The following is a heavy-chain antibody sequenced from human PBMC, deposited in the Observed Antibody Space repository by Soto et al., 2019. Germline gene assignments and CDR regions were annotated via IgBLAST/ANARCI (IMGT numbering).Heavy chain of an antibody. CDR1: GGSFSGYY. J-gene: IGHJ5*02. V-gene: IGHV4-34*01. CDR2: INHSGST. Sequence: SETLSLTCAFYGGSFSGYYWSWIRQPPGKGLEWIGEINHSGSTNYNPSLKSRVTISVDTSKNQFSLKLSSVTAADTAVYYCGRGVNYYGSGSYPWFDPWGQGTLVTVS. D-gene: IGHD3-10*01. CDR3: GRGVNYYGSGSYPWFDP.